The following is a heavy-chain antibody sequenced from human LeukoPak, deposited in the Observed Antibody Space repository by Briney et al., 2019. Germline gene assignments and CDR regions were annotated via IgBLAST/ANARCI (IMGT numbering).Heavy chain of an antibody. J-gene: IGHJ4*02. Sequence: GGSLRHSCAASGFTFSSYSMNWVRQAPGKGLEWVSPISSSSSYIYYADSVKGRFTISRDNAKNSLYLQMNSLRAEDTAVYYCASLYDSSGYSPRVGYWGQGTLVTVSS. CDR1: GFTFSSYS. D-gene: IGHD3-22*01. CDR3: ASLYDSSGYSPRVGY. V-gene: IGHV3-21*01. CDR2: ISSSSSYI.